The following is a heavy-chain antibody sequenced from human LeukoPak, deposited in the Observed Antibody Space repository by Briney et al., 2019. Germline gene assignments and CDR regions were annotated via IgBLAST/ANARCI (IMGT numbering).Heavy chain of an antibody. Sequence: SQTLSLTCTVSGGSISSGGYYWSWIRQHPGKGLEWIGYIYYSGSTYYNPSLKSRVTISVDTSKNQFSLKLSSVTAADTAVYYCARVGYSYGLGYFDYWGQGILVTVSS. CDR2: IYYSGST. CDR1: GGSISSGGYY. J-gene: IGHJ4*02. CDR3: ARVGYSYGLGYFDY. D-gene: IGHD5-18*01. V-gene: IGHV4-31*03.